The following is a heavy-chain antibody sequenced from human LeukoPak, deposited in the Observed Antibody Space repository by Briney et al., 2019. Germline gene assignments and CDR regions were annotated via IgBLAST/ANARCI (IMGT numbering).Heavy chain of an antibody. Sequence: PSETLSLTCTVSGGSISSYYWSWIRQPAGKGLEGIGRIYTSGSTNYNPSLKSRVTMSVDTSKNQFSLKLSSATAADTAVYYCARATYGGNSMGFDYWGQGTLVTVSS. CDR1: GGSISSYY. D-gene: IGHD4-23*01. V-gene: IGHV4-4*07. J-gene: IGHJ4*02. CDR3: ARATYGGNSMGFDY. CDR2: IYTSGST.